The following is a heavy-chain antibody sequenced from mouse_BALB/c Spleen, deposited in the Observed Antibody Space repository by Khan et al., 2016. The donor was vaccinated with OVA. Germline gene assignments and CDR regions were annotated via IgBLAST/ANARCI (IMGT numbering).Heavy chain of an antibody. D-gene: IGHD2-1*01. V-gene: IGHV1S81*02. CDR1: GYTFTSYY. CDR2: INPSNGVS. J-gene: IGHJ3*01. CDR3: ARSGYGNPFAY. Sequence: QVQLKQSGAELGKPGASVKISCKASGYTFTSYYLYWVKQRPGQGLEWIGGINPSNGVSHFNEKFRSKATLTVDKSSSTASIKLTSRTSEDSAVYYCARSGYGNPFAYWGQGTLVTVSA.